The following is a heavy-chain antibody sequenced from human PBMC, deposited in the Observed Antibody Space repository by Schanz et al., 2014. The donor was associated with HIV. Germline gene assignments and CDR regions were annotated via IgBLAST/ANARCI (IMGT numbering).Heavy chain of an antibody. J-gene: IGHJ3*02. CDR1: GFTLSGYT. CDR3: AIRTPMVTFGAFDI. D-gene: IGHD5-18*01. Sequence: VQLVESGGGVVQPGGSLRLSCAVSGFTLSGYTMSWVRQAPGKGLEWVPSISVTGDNTYYADSVKGRFTISRDTSKKTLYLQMNSLRADDTAVYFCAIRTPMVTFGAFDIWGRGTWVTVSS. V-gene: IGHV3-23*04. CDR2: ISVTGDNT.